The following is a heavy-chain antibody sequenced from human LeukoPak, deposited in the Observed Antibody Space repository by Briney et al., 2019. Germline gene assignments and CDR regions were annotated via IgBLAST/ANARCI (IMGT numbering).Heavy chain of an antibody. D-gene: IGHD2-2*01. CDR1: GGTFSSYA. Sequence: GASVKVSCKASGGTFSSYAISWVRQAPGQGLEWMGGIIPIFGTANYAQKFQGRVTITADESTSTAYMELSSLRSEDTAVYYCARGRCSSTGSPGATCFDPGGQGPLFTASS. CDR3: ARGRCSSTGSPGATCFDP. V-gene: IGHV1-69*01. J-gene: IGHJ5*02. CDR2: IIPIFGTA.